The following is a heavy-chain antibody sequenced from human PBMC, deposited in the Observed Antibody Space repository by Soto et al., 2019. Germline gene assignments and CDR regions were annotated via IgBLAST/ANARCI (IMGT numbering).Heavy chain of an antibody. V-gene: IGHV3-23*01. CDR3: AKGGSSSWFGDYYGMDV. D-gene: IGHD6-13*01. CDR1: GFTFSSYA. J-gene: IGHJ6*02. Sequence: EVQLLESGGGLVQPGGSLRLSCAASGFTFSSYAMSWVRKAPGKGLEWVSAISGSGGSTYYADSVKGRFTISRDNSKNTLYLQMNSLRAEDTAVYYCAKGGSSSWFGDYYGMDVWGQGTTVTVSS. CDR2: ISGSGGST.